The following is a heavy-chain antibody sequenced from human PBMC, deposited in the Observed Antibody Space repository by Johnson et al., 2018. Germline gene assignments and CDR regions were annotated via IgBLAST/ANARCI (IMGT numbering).Heavy chain of an antibody. J-gene: IGHJ6*03. CDR1: GFTFSSYA. Sequence: VQLVQSGGGVVQPGRSLRLSCAASGFTFSSYAMSWVRQAPGKGLEWVSAISGSGGSTYYAASVKGRFTISRDNSKNTLYLQMNSLRAEDTAVYYCAQSLGDFWRGYYTGYFYYRDVWGKGTTVTVSS. CDR2: ISGSGGST. D-gene: IGHD3-3*01. CDR3: AQSLGDFWRGYYTGYFYYRDV. V-gene: IGHV3-23*04.